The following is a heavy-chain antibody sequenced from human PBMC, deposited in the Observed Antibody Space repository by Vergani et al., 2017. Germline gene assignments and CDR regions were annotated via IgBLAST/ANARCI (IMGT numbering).Heavy chain of an antibody. Sequence: QVQLVQSGAEVKKPGASVKVSCKASGYTFTSYAMHWVRQAPGQRLEWMGWINAGNGNTKYSQKFQGRVTITRDTSASTAYMELSSLRSEDTAVYYCARGLRAAAGLAFDYWGQGTLVTVSS. J-gene: IGHJ4*02. V-gene: IGHV1-3*01. CDR3: ARGLRAAAGLAFDY. CDR2: INAGNGNT. D-gene: IGHD6-13*01. CDR1: GYTFTSYA.